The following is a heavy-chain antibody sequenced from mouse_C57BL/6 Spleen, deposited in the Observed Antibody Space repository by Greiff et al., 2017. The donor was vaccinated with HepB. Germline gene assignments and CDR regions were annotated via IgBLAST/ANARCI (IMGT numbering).Heavy chain of an antibody. CDR2: IHPNSGST. CDR1: GYTFTSYW. Sequence: VQLQQPGAELVKPGASVKLSCKASGYTFTSYWMHWVKQRPGQGLEWIGMIHPNSGSTNYNEKFKSKATLTVDKSSSTAYMQLSSLTSEDSAVYYCARGGSSYRYFDVWGTGTTVTVSS. J-gene: IGHJ1*03. CDR3: ARGGSSYRYFDV. V-gene: IGHV1-64*01.